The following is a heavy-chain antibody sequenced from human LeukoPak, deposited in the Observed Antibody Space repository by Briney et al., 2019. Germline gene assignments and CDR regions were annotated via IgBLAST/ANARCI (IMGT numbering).Heavy chain of an antibody. CDR2: FDPEDGET. D-gene: IGHD3-9*01. CDR3: ATDHDILTGYYTPRFDY. Sequence: GASVKVSCKVSGYTLTELSMHWVRQAPAKGLEWMGGFDPEDGETIYAQKFQGRVTMTEDTSTDTAYMELSSLRSEDTAVYYCATDHDILTGYYTPRFDYWGQGTLVTVSS. CDR1: GYTLTELS. V-gene: IGHV1-24*01. J-gene: IGHJ4*02.